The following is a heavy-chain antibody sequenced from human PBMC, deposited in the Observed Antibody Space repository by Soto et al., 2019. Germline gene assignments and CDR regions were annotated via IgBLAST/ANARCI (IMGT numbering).Heavy chain of an antibody. J-gene: IGHJ3*02. CDR3: AKDYGSGCDWLRVGDAFDM. CDR1: GFTFSTYG. CDR2: ISYDGSNK. V-gene: IGHV3-30*18. Sequence: QVQLVESGGGVVQPGRSLRLSCAASGFTFSTYGMHWVRQAPGKGLEWVAVISYDGSNKYYADSVKGRFTISRDDPMNSLXXQMTSLRAEDTAVYYCAKDYGSGCDWLRVGDAFDMWGQGTMVTVSS. D-gene: IGHD6-19*01.